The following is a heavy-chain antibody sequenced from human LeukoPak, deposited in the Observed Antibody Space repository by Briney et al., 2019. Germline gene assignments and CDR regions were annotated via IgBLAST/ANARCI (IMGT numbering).Heavy chain of an antibody. J-gene: IGHJ5*02. CDR2: INHSGST. CDR3: ARGRSYYDFWSGYGSRNWFDP. Sequence: SETLSLTCAVYGGSFSGYYWSWIRQPPGKGLEWIGEINHSGSTNYNPSLKRRVTISVDTSKNQFSLKLSPVTAADTAVYYCARGRSYYDFWSGYGSRNWFDPWGQGTLVTVSS. V-gene: IGHV4-34*01. D-gene: IGHD3-3*01. CDR1: GGSFSGYY.